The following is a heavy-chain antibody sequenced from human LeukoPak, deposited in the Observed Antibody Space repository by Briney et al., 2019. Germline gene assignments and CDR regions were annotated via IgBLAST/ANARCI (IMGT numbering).Heavy chain of an antibody. CDR1: GGSISSGGYY. J-gene: IGHJ3*02. Sequence: SETLSLTCTVSGGSISSGGYYWSWIRQHPGKGLEWIGYIYYSGSTYYNPSLKSRVTISVDTSKNQFSLKLSSVTAADTAVYYCARAPPRDDAFDIWGQGTMVTVSS. V-gene: IGHV4-31*03. CDR2: IYYSGST. CDR3: ARAPPRDDAFDI.